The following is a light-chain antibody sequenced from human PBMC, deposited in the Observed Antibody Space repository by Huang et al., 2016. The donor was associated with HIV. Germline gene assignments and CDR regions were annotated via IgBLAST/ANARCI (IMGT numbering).Light chain of an antibody. J-gene: IGKJ1*01. CDR1: QSVLYSSNNKNY. V-gene: IGKV4-1*01. Sequence: DIVMTQSPDSLAVSLGERAAINCKSSQSVLYSSNNKNYLVWYQQKPGQPPKLLIYCASTRESGVPDRFSGSGSGTDFTLTINSLQAEDVAVYYCQQYYTTPPTFGQGTKVEIK. CDR2: CAS. CDR3: QQYYTTPPT.